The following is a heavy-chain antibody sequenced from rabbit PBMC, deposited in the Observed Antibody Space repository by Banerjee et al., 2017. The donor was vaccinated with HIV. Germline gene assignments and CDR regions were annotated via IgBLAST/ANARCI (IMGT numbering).Heavy chain of an antibody. V-gene: IGHV1S40*01. Sequence: LTLTCTASGFSLSNKYVMCWVRQAPGKGLEWIACINTSSGNTVYTTWAKGRFTISKTSSTTVTLQMTSLTDADTATYFCARAGVIGWNFGLWGQGTLVTVS. CDR2: INTSSGNT. CDR3: ARAGVIGWNFGL. J-gene: IGHJ3*01. CDR1: GFSLSNKYV. D-gene: IGHD1-1*01.